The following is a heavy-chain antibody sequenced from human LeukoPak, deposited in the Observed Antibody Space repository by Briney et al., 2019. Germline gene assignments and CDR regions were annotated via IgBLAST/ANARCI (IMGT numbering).Heavy chain of an antibody. V-gene: IGHV4-34*01. CDR3: ARASPNWFDP. J-gene: IGHJ5*02. Sequence: SETLSLTCAVYGGSFSGYYWSWIRQPPGKGLEWIGEINHSGSANYNPSLKSRVTISVDTSKNQFSLKLSSVTAADTAVYYCARASPNWFDPWGQGTLVTVSS. CDR1: GGSFSGYY. CDR2: INHSGSA.